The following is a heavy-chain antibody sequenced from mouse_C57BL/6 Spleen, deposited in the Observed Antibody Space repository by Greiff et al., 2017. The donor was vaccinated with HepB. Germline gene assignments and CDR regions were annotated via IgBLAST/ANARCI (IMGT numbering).Heavy chain of an antibody. V-gene: IGHV1-82*01. CDR2: IYPGDGDT. Sequence: VQLQQSGPELVKPGASVKISCKASGYAFSSSWMNWVKQRPGKGLEWIGRIYPGDGDTNYNGKFKGKATLTADKSSSTAYMQLSSLTSEDSAVYFCARSGAAQALFAYWGQGTLVTVSA. J-gene: IGHJ3*01. D-gene: IGHD3-2*02. CDR1: GYAFSSSW. CDR3: ARSGAAQALFAY.